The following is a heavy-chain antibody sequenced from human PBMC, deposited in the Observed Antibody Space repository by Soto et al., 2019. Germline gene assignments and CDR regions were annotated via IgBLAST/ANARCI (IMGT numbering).Heavy chain of an antibody. CDR3: ARCKRGDKPYNWFHP. J-gene: IGHJ5*02. V-gene: IGHV1-18*04. CDR2: ISAYNGNT. CDR1: GYTFTGYY. D-gene: IGHD2-21*02. Sequence: GASVKVSCKASGYTFTGYYMDWARQAPGQGLEWMGWISAYNGNTNYAQKLQGRVTMTTDTSTSTAYMELRSLRSDDTAVYYCARCKRGDKPYNWFHPWGQGTLVTVSS.